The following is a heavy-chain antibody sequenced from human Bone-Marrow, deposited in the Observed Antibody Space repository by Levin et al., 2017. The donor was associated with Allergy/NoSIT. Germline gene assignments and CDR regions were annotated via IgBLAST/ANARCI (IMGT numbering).Heavy chain of an antibody. V-gene: IGHV1-2*02. J-gene: IGHJ5*02. CDR3: ARDTYGGNSFGTP. Sequence: GASVKVSCKASGYTFTDSYMHWIRQAPGQGLEWMGWIYPKTGGTDYAQNFRGRVTMTLDTSVTTAYMELSGLTSDDTAVYYCARDTYGGNSFGTPWGQGTLVTVSS. D-gene: IGHD4-23*01. CDR2: IYPKTGGT. CDR1: GYTFTDSY.